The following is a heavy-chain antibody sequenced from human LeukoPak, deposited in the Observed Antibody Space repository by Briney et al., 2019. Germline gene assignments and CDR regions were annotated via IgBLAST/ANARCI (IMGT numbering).Heavy chain of an antibody. D-gene: IGHD6-19*01. CDR1: GYTLTESS. CDR2: FDPEDGET. Sequence: ASVKVSCKVSGYTLTESSMHWVRQAPGKGLEWMGGFDPEDGETIYAQKFQGRVTMTEDTSTDTAYMELSSLRSEDTAVYYCVTSRASGWYFRGYFDYWGQGTLVTVSS. CDR3: VTSRASGWYFRGYFDY. V-gene: IGHV1-24*01. J-gene: IGHJ4*02.